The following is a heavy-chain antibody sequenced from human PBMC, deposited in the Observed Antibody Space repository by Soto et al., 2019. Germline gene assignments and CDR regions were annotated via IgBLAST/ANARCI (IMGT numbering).Heavy chain of an antibody. V-gene: IGHV3-23*01. D-gene: IGHD6-13*01. CDR1: GFSFRQYA. Sequence: EVQLLESGGGFVQPGGSLRLSCTASGFSFRQYAMVRVRQAPGKGLEWVSAITATGTHYADSVKGRFTISRDSSKSTLYLDINNLRVEDTAVYYCAKGMVPDQWGQGTLITVSS. CDR3: AKGMVPDQ. J-gene: IGHJ5*02. CDR2: ITATGT.